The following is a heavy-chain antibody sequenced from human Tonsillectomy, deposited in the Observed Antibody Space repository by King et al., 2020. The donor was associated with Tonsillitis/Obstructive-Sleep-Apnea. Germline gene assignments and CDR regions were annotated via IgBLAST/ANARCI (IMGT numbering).Heavy chain of an antibody. CDR1: GFTVSSNY. D-gene: IGHD5-12*01. J-gene: IGHJ3*02. V-gene: IGHV3-53*01. Sequence: VQLVESGGGFTQPGGSLRLSFAASGFTVSSNYMSLVRQAPGKGLEGVSGIYSGGSTYYADSVKGRVTISRDNSKNTLYLQMNSLRAEDTAVYYCARDAPDYLDAFDIWGQGTMVTVSS. CDR2: IYSGGST. CDR3: ARDAPDYLDAFDI.